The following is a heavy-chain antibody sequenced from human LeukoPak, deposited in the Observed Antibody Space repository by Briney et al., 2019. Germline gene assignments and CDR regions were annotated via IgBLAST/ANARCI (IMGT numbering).Heavy chain of an antibody. CDR3: ARGLSSSYHDY. CDR2: IYYSGST. J-gene: IGHJ4*02. CDR1: GGSISSYY. D-gene: IGHD6-6*01. V-gene: IGHV4-59*01. Sequence: PSEALSLTCTVSGGSISSYYWSWIRQPPGKGLEWIGYIYYSGSTNCNPSLKSRVTISVDTSKNQFSLKLSSVTAADTAVYYCARGLSSSYHDYWGQGTLVTVSS.